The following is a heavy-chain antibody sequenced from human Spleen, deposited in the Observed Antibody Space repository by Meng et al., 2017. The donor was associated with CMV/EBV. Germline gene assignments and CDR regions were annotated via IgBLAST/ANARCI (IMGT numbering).Heavy chain of an antibody. CDR2: IYYSGST. CDR1: GGSISGYY. CDR3: ARGLVRVYSENFDY. Sequence: QVQHQESAPGPVKTVDTLSHTCTVSGGSISGYYWRWLRPSAGEGLVWIRGIYYSGSTYYNPSLKSRVTISVDTSKKQFSLKLSSVTAADTAVYYCARGLVRVYSENFDYWGQGTLVTVSS. J-gene: IGHJ4*02. D-gene: IGHD1-26*01. V-gene: IGHV4-4*07.